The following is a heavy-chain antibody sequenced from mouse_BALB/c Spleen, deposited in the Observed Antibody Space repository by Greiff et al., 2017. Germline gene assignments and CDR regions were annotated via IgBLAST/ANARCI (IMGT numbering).Heavy chain of an antibody. CDR2: IDPFNGGT. J-gene: IGHJ3*01. V-gene: IGHV1S135*01. Sequence: EVQLQQSGPELMKPGASVKISCKASGYSFTSYYMHWVKQSHGKSLEWIGYIDPFNGGTSYNQKFKGKATLTVDKSSSTAYMHLSSLTSEDSAVYYCARFDYDAWFAYWGQGTLVTGSA. CDR1: GYSFTSYY. D-gene: IGHD2-4*01. CDR3: ARFDYDAWFAY.